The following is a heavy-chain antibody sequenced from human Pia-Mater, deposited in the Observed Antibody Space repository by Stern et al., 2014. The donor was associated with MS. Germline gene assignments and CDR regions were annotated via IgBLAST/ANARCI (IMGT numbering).Heavy chain of an antibody. CDR2: VHHSGRT. CDR3: ARSKDSSSWYGYFDY. J-gene: IGHJ4*02. CDR1: GDSMSNNNW. D-gene: IGHD6-13*01. Sequence: QLQLQESGPGLVRPSTTLFLTCSVSGDSMSNNNWWSWVRQAPGKGLEWIGEVHHSGRTKHNPSLASRPTISIDKSKKMISLRMDSGTAADTAVYYCARSKDSSSWYGYFDYWGQGTLVTVSS. V-gene: IGHV4-4*02.